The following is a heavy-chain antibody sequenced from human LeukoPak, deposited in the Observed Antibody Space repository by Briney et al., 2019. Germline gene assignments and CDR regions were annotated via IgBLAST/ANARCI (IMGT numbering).Heavy chain of an antibody. CDR1: GGSISSYY. J-gene: IGHJ3*02. V-gene: IGHV4-59*08. D-gene: IGHD6-6*01. CDR2: IYYSGST. Sequence: SETLSLTCTVSGGSISSYYWSWIRQPPGRGLEWIGYIYYSGSTYYNPSLKSRVTISVDTSKNQFSLKLSSVTAADTAVYYCARVRSVAQGGAFDIWGQGTMVTVSS. CDR3: ARVRSVAQGGAFDI.